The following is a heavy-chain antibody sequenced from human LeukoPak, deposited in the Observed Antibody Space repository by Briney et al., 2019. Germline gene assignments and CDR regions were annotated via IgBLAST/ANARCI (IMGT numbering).Heavy chain of an antibody. CDR3: AREDTQTTVPEGMDV. V-gene: IGHV4-59*01. Sequence: SETLSLTCTVSGGSISYYYWSWIRQSPGKGLEWIGYIYYSGTTNYNPSLKSRVTISVDTSKNQFSLQLRSVTAADTAVYYCAREDTQTTVPEGMDVWGQGTTVTVSS. J-gene: IGHJ6*02. CDR1: GGSISYYY. CDR2: IYYSGTT. D-gene: IGHD4-17*01.